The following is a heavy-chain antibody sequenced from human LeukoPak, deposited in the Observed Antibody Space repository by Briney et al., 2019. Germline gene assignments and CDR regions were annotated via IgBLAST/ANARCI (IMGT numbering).Heavy chain of an antibody. Sequence: VASVKVSCKASGGTFSSYAISWVRQAPGQGLEWMGRIIPIFGIANYAQKFQGRVTLTADKSTSTAYMELSSLRSEDTAVYYCARENDPSDYGMDVWGQGTTVTVSS. D-gene: IGHD1-1*01. CDR3: ARENDPSDYGMDV. V-gene: IGHV1-69*04. J-gene: IGHJ6*02. CDR1: GGTFSSYA. CDR2: IIPIFGIA.